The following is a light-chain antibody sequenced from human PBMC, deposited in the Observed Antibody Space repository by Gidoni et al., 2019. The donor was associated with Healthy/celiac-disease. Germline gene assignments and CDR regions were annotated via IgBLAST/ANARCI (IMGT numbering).Light chain of an antibody. V-gene: IGKV3-20*01. J-gene: IGKJ1*01. CDR2: GAS. CDR1: QSVSSSY. CDR3: QQYGSSLTWT. Sequence: EIVFTQSAGTLSLSPGERATLSCRASQSVSSSYLAWYQQKPGQAPRLLISGASSRATGIPDRFSGSGSGTDFTLTISRLEPEDFAVYYCQQYGSSLTWTFGQGTKVEIK.